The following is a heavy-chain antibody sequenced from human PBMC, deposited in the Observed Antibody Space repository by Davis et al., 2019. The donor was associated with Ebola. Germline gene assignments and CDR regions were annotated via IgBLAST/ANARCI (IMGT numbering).Heavy chain of an antibody. CDR1: GYTFTRYV. CDR3: ARAHGSYSPDY. J-gene: IGHJ4*02. Sequence: SVHVSCKSSGYTFTRYVISLVRLAPGQGPEWMGWVSAYNGNTNYAQKLQGRVTMTTDTSTSTAYMELRSLRSDDTAVYYCARAHGSYSPDYWGQGTLVTVSS. CDR2: VSAYNGNT. D-gene: IGHD1-26*01. V-gene: IGHV1-18*01.